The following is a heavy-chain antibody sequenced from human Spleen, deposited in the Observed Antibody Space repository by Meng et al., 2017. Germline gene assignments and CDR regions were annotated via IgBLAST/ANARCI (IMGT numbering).Heavy chain of an antibody. CDR2: INHSGST. Sequence: GSLRLSCGVSGYSISSGYYWGWFRQPPGKGLEWIGTINHSGSTYYKLALKSRVTISVDTSKNQFSLRLSSVAAADTAVYYCAVGYGDKIGGYWGQGTLVTVSS. J-gene: IGHJ4*02. V-gene: IGHV4-38-2*01. CDR3: AVGYGDKIGGY. D-gene: IGHD4-17*01. CDR1: GYSISSGYY.